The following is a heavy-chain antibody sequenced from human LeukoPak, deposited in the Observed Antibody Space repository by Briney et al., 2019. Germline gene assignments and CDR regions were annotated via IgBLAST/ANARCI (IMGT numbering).Heavy chain of an antibody. CDR3: ARNMTTVTPGVFDI. D-gene: IGHD4-17*01. CDR2: TYNSGST. CDR1: GYSISSTYY. V-gene: IGHV4-38-2*01. Sequence: SETLSLTCAVSGYSISSTYYWAWIRQPPGKGLEWIASTYNSGSTYYNLSLKSRVTISIDTSKNQFSLKVSSVTAADTAVYYCARNMTTVTPGVFDIWGQGTVVTVSS. J-gene: IGHJ3*02.